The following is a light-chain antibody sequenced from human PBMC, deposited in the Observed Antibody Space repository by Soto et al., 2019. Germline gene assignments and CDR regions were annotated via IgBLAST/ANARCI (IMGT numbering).Light chain of an antibody. Sequence: DIVMTQSPATLYVSPGERTTLSCRASQSVASNLALYQQRPGQAPRLLIYGASTRATGVPVRFSGSGSGTEFTLPISSLQSEDFAVYYCHHYNNWPHTFGGGTKGEIK. CDR1: QSVASN. CDR3: HHYNNWPHT. J-gene: IGKJ4*01. V-gene: IGKV3-15*01. CDR2: GAS.